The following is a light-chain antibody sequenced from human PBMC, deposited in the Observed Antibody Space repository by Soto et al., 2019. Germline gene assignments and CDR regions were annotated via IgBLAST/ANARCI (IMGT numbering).Light chain of an antibody. Sequence: QSALTQPASVSGSPGQSITIYCTGTSSDVGSYNLVSWYQQHPGKAPKLMIYEGSKRPSGVSNRFSGSKSGNTASLTISGLQAEDEADYYCCSYAGSSTFEVFGGGTKLTVL. V-gene: IGLV2-23*03. J-gene: IGLJ2*01. CDR2: EGS. CDR1: SSDVGSYNL. CDR3: CSYAGSSTFEV.